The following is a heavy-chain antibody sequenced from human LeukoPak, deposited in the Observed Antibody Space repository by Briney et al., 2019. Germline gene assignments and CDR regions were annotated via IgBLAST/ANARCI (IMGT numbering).Heavy chain of an antibody. D-gene: IGHD6-13*01. V-gene: IGHV3-15*01. CDR2: IKSKTDGGTT. J-gene: IGHJ3*02. CDR1: GFTFSNAW. Sequence: PGGSLRLSCAASGFTFSNAWASWVRQAPGKGLEWVGRIKSKTDGGTTDYAAPVKGSFTISRDDSKNTLYLQMNSLKTEDTAVYYCTTHSGSYPFDIRGQGTGLIVS. CDR3: TTHSGSYPFDI.